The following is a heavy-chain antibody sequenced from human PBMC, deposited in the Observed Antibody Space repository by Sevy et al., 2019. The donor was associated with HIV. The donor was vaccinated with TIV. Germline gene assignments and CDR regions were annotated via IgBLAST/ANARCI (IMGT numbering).Heavy chain of an antibody. CDR2: IYSGGST. CDR1: EFTVSSNY. V-gene: IGHV3-53*01. CDR3: AREDNVWGEGNYYGMDV. Sequence: GGSLRLSCAASEFTVSSNYMSWVRQAPGKGLEWVSVIYSGGSTYYADSVKGRFTISRDNSQNTVDLQMNSLRAEDKAVYDCAREDNVWGEGNYYGMDVWGQGTTVTVSS. J-gene: IGHJ6*02. D-gene: IGHD2-15*01.